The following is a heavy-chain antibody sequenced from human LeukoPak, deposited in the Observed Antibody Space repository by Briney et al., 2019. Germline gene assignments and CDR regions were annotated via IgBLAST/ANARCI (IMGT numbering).Heavy chain of an antibody. J-gene: IGHJ4*02. CDR3: ARGKNYYGSGSSYDY. V-gene: IGHV4-59*12. D-gene: IGHD3-10*01. CDR1: GGSISSYY. Sequence: SETLSLTCTVSGGSISSYYWSWIRQPPGKGLEWIGYIYYSGSTNYNPSLKSRVTISVDTSKNQFSLKLSSVTAADTAVYYCARGKNYYGSGSSYDYWGQGTLVTVSS. CDR2: IYYSGST.